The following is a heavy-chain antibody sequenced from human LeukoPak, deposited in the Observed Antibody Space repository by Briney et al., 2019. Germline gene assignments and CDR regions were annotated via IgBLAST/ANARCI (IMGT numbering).Heavy chain of an antibody. D-gene: IGHD3-9*01. J-gene: IGHJ4*02. CDR3: AKAPTGYVPDH. V-gene: IGHV1-69*04. CDR1: GGTFSSYA. CDR2: IIPILGIA. Sequence: SVKVSCKASGGTFSSYAISWVRQAPGQGLEWMGRIIPILGIANYAQKFQGRVTITADKSTSTAYMELSSLRSEDTAVYYCAKAPTGYVPDHWGQGTLVTVSP.